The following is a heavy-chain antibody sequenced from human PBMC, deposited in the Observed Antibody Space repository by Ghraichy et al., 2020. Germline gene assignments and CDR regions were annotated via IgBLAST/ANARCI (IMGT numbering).Heavy chain of an antibody. V-gene: IGHV4-34*01. J-gene: IGHJ6*03. CDR1: GGSFSGYY. CDR2: INHSGST. D-gene: IGHD4-17*01. CDR3: ARGIYGDRRPYFWYYMDV. Sequence: PETLSLTCAVYGGSFSGYYWSWIRQPPGKGLEWIGEINHSGSTNYNPSLKSRVTISVDTSKNQFSLKLSSVTAADTAVYYCARGIYGDRRPYFWYYMDVWGKGTTVTVSS.